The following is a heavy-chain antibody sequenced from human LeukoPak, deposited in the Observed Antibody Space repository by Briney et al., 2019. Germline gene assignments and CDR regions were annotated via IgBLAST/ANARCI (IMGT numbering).Heavy chain of an antibody. J-gene: IGHJ4*02. Sequence: GGSLRLSCAASGFTFSDHYMDWVRQAPGKGLEWVGRIKSKTDGGTPDYAAPVRGRFTISRDDSKNTLYLQMNSLKTEDTAVYYCTTVIAGAPGYWGQGTLVTVSS. CDR1: GFTFSDHY. V-gene: IGHV3-15*01. CDR2: IKSKTDGGTP. D-gene: IGHD1-26*01. CDR3: TTVIAGAPGY.